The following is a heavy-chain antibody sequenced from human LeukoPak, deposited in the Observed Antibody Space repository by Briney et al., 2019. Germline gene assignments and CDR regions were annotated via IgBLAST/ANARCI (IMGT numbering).Heavy chain of an antibody. CDR2: INHSGST. D-gene: IGHD3-22*01. J-gene: IGHJ3*02. CDR1: GGSFRGYY. Sequence: PSETLSLTCAVYGGSFRGYYWSWIRQPPGKGLEWIGEINHSGSTNYNPSLKSRVTISVDTSKNQFSLKLSSVTAADTAVYYCASRDYYYDSSGHAFDIWGQGTMVTVSS. CDR3: ASRDYYYDSSGHAFDI. V-gene: IGHV4-34*01.